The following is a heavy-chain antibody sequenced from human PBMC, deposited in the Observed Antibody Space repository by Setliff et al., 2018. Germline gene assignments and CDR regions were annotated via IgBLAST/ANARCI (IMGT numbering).Heavy chain of an antibody. V-gene: IGHV3-15*01. CDR2: IKSKTNGETT. CDR1: GFTFSRYW. Sequence: GGSLRLSCVGSGFTFSRYWMSWVRQAPGKGLEWLGRIKSKTNGETTDYAALVKGRLTISRDDSKNTLYLQVNSLRSEDTAVYYCTTDSMFYFDSSGYHVLDYWGQGTLVTVSS. CDR3: TTDSMFYFDSSGYHVLDY. J-gene: IGHJ4*02. D-gene: IGHD3-22*01.